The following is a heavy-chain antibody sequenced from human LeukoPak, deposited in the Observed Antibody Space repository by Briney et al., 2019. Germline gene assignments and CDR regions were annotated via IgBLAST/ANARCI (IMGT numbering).Heavy chain of an antibody. J-gene: IGHJ4*02. V-gene: IGHV3-7*01. Sequence: GGSLRLSCAASGFTFSRYYMSWLRQTPGKGLEWLANINEDGSGTYYVDSVKGRFTISRDNAKNSLFLQMSSLRAEDTAVYYCTRDENSAVLTFRFDHRGQGTLVTVSS. CDR2: INEDGSGT. CDR1: GFTFSRYY. D-gene: IGHD1-26*01. CDR3: TRDENSAVLTFRFDH.